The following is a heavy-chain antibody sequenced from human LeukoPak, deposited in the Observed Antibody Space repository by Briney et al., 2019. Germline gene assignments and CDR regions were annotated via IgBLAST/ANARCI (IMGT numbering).Heavy chain of an antibody. V-gene: IGHV3-23*01. D-gene: IGHD3-10*02. Sequence: GGSLRLSCTASGFTFVNYAMSWVRQAPGKGLEWVSGISGSGVRTYYADSVKGRFTISRDNSKNTLYLQMNSLRAEDTAVYYCAELGITMIGGVWGKGTTVTISS. J-gene: IGHJ6*04. CDR1: GFTFVNYA. CDR2: ISGSGVRT. CDR3: AELGITMIGGV.